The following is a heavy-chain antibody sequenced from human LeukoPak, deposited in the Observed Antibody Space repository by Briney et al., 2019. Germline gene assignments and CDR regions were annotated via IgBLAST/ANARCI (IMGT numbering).Heavy chain of an antibody. J-gene: IGHJ4*02. CDR2: IYTSGST. Sequence: KASETLSLTCTVSGGSISSGSYYWSWIRQPAGKGLEWIGRIYTSGSTNYNPSLKSRVTISVDTSKNQFSLKLSSVTAADTAVYYCARVPVGVWFGELWGQGTLVTVSS. D-gene: IGHD3-10*01. CDR3: ARVPVGVWFGEL. V-gene: IGHV4-61*02. CDR1: GGSISSGSYY.